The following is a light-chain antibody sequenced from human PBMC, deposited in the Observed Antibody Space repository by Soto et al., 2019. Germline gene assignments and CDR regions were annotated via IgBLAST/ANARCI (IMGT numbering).Light chain of an antibody. CDR3: QQRFSTPRT. Sequence: DIQMTQSPSSQSASVGDRVTITCRARQSINSYLNWYRQKPGKAPKLLIDAPSSLQSGFPSRFSGSGSETDFTLTITSVQPDDFATYYCQQRFSTPRTFGHGTRVDI. CDR2: APS. CDR1: QSINSY. V-gene: IGKV1-39*01. J-gene: IGKJ1*01.